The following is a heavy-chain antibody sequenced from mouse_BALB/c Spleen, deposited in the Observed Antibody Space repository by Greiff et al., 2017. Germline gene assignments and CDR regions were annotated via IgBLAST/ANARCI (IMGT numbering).Heavy chain of an antibody. Sequence: DGHLVESGGGLVQPGGSLKLSCAASGFTFSSYGMSWVRQTPDKRLELVATINSNGGSTYYPDSVKGRFTISRDNAKNTLYLQMSSLKSEDTAMYYCATNYYGRFDYWGQGTTLTVSS. V-gene: IGHV5-6-3*01. D-gene: IGHD1-1*01. CDR3: ATNYYGRFDY. CDR2: INSNGGST. CDR1: GFTFSSYG. J-gene: IGHJ2*01.